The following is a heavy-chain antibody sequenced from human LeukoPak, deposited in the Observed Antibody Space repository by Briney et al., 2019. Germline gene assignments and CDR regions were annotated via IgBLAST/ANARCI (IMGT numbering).Heavy chain of an antibody. CDR2: ISGSGGST. V-gene: IGHV3-23*01. Sequence: GSLRLSCAASGFTFSSYAMSWVRQAPGKGLEWVSAISGSGGSTYYADSVKGRFTISRDNSKNTLYLQMNSLRAEDTAVYYCAKGRNYGDYEANFDYWGQGTLVTVSS. J-gene: IGHJ4*02. CDR3: AKGRNYGDYEANFDY. D-gene: IGHD4-17*01. CDR1: GFTFSSYA.